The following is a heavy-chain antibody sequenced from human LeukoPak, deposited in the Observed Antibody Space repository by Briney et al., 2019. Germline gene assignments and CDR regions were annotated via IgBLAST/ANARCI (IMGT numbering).Heavy chain of an antibody. J-gene: IGHJ4*02. Sequence: PGGSLRLSCAASGFTFSDYYMTWIRQAPGKGLEWVSYISSNTYTIHYADSVRGRFTISRDNAKNLLYLQMNSLRAEDTAVYYCASFTTRFHHWGQGTLVTVSS. D-gene: IGHD3-22*01. CDR2: ISSNTYTI. CDR1: GFTFSDYY. CDR3: ASFTTRFHH. V-gene: IGHV3-11*01.